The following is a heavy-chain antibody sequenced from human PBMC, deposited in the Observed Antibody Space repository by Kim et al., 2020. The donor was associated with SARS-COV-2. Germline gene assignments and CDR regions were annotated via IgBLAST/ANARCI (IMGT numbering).Heavy chain of an antibody. CDR3: ARMGGDYALFGDY. V-gene: IGHV1-18*01. Sequence: YAQKHQGRVTMTTDTSTSTAYMELRSLRSDDTAVYYCARMGGDYALFGDYWGQGTLVTVSS. D-gene: IGHD4-17*01. J-gene: IGHJ4*02.